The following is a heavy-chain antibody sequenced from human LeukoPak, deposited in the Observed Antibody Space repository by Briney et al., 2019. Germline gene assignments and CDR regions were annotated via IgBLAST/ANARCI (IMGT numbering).Heavy chain of an antibody. D-gene: IGHD3-10*01. CDR3: ARVNNYYGARGGGYFDY. CDR1: GFTFSDYY. Sequence: GGSLRLSCAASGFTFSDYYMSWIRQAPGKGLEWVSDFSSGSTYTNYADSVKGRFTIFRDNAKNSLYLQMNSLRTEDTAVYYCARVNNYYGARGGGYFDYWGQGTLVTVSS. J-gene: IGHJ4*02. V-gene: IGHV3-11*05. CDR2: FSSGSTYT.